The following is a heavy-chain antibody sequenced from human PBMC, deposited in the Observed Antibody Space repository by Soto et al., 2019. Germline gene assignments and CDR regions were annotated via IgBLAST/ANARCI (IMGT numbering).Heavy chain of an antibody. V-gene: IGHV4-34*01. Sequence: PSETLSLTCAVYGGSFSGYYWSWIRQPPGKGLEWIGEINHSGSTNYNPSLKSRVTISVDTSKNQFSLKLSSVTAADTAVYYCARGRYYYDSSGFYYYGMDVWGQGTTVTVSS. CDR1: GGSFSGYY. J-gene: IGHJ6*02. CDR3: ARGRYYYDSSGFYYYGMDV. CDR2: INHSGST. D-gene: IGHD3-22*01.